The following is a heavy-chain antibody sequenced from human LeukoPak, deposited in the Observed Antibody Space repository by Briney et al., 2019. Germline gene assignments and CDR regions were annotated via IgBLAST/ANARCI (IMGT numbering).Heavy chain of an antibody. CDR2: IYYSGST. D-gene: IGHD3-9*01. Sequence: SETLSLTCTVSGYSISNGYYWGWIRQPPGKGLEWIGYIYYSGSTNYNPSLKSRVTISVDTSKNQFSLKLSSVTAADTAVYYCARASDPYYDILTGYYQAYFDYWGQGTLVTVSS. J-gene: IGHJ4*02. V-gene: IGHV4-61*01. CDR3: ARASDPYYDILTGYYQAYFDY. CDR1: GYSISNGYY.